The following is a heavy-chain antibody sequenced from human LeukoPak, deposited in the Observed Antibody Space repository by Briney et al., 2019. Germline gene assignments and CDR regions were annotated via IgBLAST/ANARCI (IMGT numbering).Heavy chain of an antibody. J-gene: IGHJ5*02. D-gene: IGHD3-16*01. CDR1: GGTFISYA. CDR2: IIPIFGIA. Sequence: GASVKVSCKASGGTFISYAISWVRQAPGQGLEWMGRIIPIFGIANYAQKFQGRVTITADKSTSTAYMELSSLRAEDTAVYYCARDHKGGVFDPWGQGTLVTVSS. V-gene: IGHV1-69*04. CDR3: ARDHKGGVFDP.